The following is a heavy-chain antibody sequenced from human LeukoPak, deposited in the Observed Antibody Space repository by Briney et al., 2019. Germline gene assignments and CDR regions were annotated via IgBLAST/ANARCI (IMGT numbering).Heavy chain of an antibody. V-gene: IGHV1-18*01. CDR2: ISAYNGNT. J-gene: IGHJ4*02. CDR3: ARDDFVDTAMVIADY. Sequence: ASVKVSCKASGYTFTSYGMSWVRQAPGQGLEWMGWISAYNGNTNYAQKLQGRVTMTTDTSTSTAYMELRSLRPDDTAVYYCARDDFVDTAMVIADYWGQGTLVTVSS. D-gene: IGHD5-18*01. CDR1: GYTFTSYG.